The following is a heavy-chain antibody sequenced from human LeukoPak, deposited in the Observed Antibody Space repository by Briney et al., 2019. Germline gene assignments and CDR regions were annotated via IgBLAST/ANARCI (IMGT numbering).Heavy chain of an antibody. V-gene: IGHV1-18*01. J-gene: IGHJ1*01. D-gene: IGHD1-1*01. Sequence: ASVKVSCKASGYTSTNYGISWVRQAPGQGLEWMGWINVYNGNTIYAQKLQGRVTMTTDTSTSTAYMELRSLRSDDTAVYYCARLAGTNMIGYFQDWGQGTLVTVSS. CDR1: GYTSTNYG. CDR3: ARLAGTNMIGYFQD. CDR2: INVYNGNT.